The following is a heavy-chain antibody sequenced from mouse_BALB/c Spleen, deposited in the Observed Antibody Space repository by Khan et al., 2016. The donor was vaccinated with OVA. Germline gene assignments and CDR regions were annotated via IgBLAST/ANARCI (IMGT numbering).Heavy chain of an antibody. CDR1: GISLTSHG. CDR3: ARTREPDYFDY. V-gene: IGHV2-9*02. J-gene: IGHJ2*01. Sequence: VQLKESGPGLVAPSQSLSITCTVSGISLTSHGVHWVRQPPGKGLEWLGVIWAGGRTNYNSAVMYRLSISKDSSKSQDFLHMNILHTYYAAMYDCARTREPDYFDYWGQGTTLTVSA. CDR2: IWAGGRT.